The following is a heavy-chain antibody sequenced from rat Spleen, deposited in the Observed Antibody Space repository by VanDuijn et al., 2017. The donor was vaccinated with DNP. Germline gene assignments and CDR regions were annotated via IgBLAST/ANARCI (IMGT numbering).Heavy chain of an antibody. D-gene: IGHD5-1*01. J-gene: IGHJ2*01. Sequence: EVQLQESGPGLVKPSQSLSLTCSVTDYFITSNYWGWIRKFPGNKMEWMGYINTAGSTKYNPSLKSRISITRDTSKNQFFLQVNTVTTEDTATYYCARLLGGYFDYWGQGVMVTVSA. CDR3: ARLLGGYFDY. CDR1: DYFITSNY. CDR2: INTAGST. V-gene: IGHV3-3*01.